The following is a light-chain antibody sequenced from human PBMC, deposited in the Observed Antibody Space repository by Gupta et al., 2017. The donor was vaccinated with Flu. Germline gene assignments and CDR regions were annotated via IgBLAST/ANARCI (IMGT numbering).Light chain of an antibody. V-gene: IGLV2-14*01. CDR2: VGN. Sequence: QSALTQPASVSGSPGQSITISCTGTISDVGGYNRVSWYQQHPGKAPKTIIFVGNSRPSGVSNRFSGSKSGNTASPTISGLQADDEADYYCCSETLNKTSIIAWVFGGGTKLTVL. CDR3: CSETLNKTSIIAWV. J-gene: IGLJ3*02. CDR1: ISDVGGYNR.